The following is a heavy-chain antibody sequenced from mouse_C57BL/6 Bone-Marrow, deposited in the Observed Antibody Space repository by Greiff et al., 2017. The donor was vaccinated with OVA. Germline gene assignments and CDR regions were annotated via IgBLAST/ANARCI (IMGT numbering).Heavy chain of an antibody. Sequence: VQLQQSGAELVRPGSSVKMSCKTSGYTFTSYGITWVQQRPGQGLEWIGYIYFGNGYTEYNEKFKGKATLTSDTSSSTAYMQLSRLTSEDSAIYLYSGDGYLCFDYWGQGTTLTVSA. CDR2: IYFGNGYT. J-gene: IGHJ2*01. CDR1: GYTFTSYG. D-gene: IGHD2-3*01. CDR3: SGDGYLCFDY. V-gene: IGHV1-58*01.